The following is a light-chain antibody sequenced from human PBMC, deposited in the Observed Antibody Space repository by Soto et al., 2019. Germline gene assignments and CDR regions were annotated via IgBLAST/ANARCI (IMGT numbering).Light chain of an antibody. Sequence: DIQMTQYPSSLSASVGDRVTITCQASQDISNYLNWYQQKPGKAPKLLIYDASNLETGVPSRFSGSGAGTDFTFTISSLQPEEIATYYCQQYDNLAFTFGPGTKVDIK. CDR2: DAS. V-gene: IGKV1-33*01. CDR1: QDISNY. CDR3: QQYDNLAFT. J-gene: IGKJ3*01.